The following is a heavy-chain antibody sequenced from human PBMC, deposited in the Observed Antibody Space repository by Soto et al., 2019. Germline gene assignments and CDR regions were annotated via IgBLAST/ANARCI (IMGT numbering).Heavy chain of an antibody. Sequence: SETLSLTCTVSGGSISSSSYYWGWIRQPPGKGLEWIGSIYYSGSTYYNPSLKSRVTISVDTSKNQFSLKLSSVTAADTAVYYCARVRGYQNRYGSGSLPMYYFDYWGPGTLVPVSS. CDR1: GGSISSSSYY. J-gene: IGHJ4*02. V-gene: IGHV4-39*01. D-gene: IGHD3-10*01. CDR2: IYYSGST. CDR3: ARVRGYQNRYGSGSLPMYYFDY.